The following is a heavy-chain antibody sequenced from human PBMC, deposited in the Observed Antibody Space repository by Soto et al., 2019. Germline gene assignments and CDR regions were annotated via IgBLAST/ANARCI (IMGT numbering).Heavy chain of an antibody. Sequence: SVKVSCKASGGTFSSYAISWVRQAPGQRLEWMGGIIPIFGTANYAQKFQGRVTITADESTSTAYMELSSLRSEDTAVYYCARDTSRYVTIFGVVIVPDYYYGMDVWGQGTTVTVSS. CDR3: ARDTSRYVTIFGVVIVPDYYYGMDV. CDR2: IIPIFGTA. V-gene: IGHV1-69*13. J-gene: IGHJ6*02. D-gene: IGHD3-3*01. CDR1: GGTFSSYA.